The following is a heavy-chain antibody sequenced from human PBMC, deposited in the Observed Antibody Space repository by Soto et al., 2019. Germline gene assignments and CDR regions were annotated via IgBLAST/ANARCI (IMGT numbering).Heavy chain of an antibody. Sequence: GEFQRISCKVCGFTFSSYSLGWVRHMPGKGLQWMGNIFSSDSSAKYSPSFVGQVTISVDRSINTAYLQWSSLKASDTAIYYCGTLRGSNWFDYWVPGTLVTVSS. D-gene: IGHD4-4*01. CDR3: GTLRGSNWFDY. V-gene: IGHV5-51*01. J-gene: IGHJ4*02. CDR2: IFSSDSSA. CDR1: GFTFSSYS.